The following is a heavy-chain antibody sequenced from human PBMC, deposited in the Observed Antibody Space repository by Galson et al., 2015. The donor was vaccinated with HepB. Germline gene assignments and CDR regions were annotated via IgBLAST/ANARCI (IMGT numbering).Heavy chain of an antibody. Sequence: SVKVSCKASGYTFRNYGISWVRQAPGQGLEWLGWISGYNGNTNYAQKFQGRVTMTTDTSTTTVSMELRSLRSDDTALYYCARETPEYGGNGELDSWVQGTLVTVSS. CDR2: ISGYNGNT. V-gene: IGHV1-18*01. J-gene: IGHJ4*02. CDR3: ARETPEYGGNGELDS. D-gene: IGHD4-23*01. CDR1: GYTFRNYG.